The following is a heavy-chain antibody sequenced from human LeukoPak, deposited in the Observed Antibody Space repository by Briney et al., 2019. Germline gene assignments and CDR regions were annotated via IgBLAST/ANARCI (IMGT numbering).Heavy chain of an antibody. CDR2: IYYSGST. V-gene: IGHV4-59*11. CDR1: GGSISSHY. CDR3: AGTAHYYDSSGYPVFDP. Sequence: PSETLSLTCTVSGGSISSHYWSWIRQPPGKGLEWIGYIYYSGSTNYNPSLKSRVTMSVDTSKNQFSLKLSSVTAADTAVYYCAGTAHYYDSSGYPVFDPWGQGTLVTVSS. J-gene: IGHJ5*02. D-gene: IGHD3-22*01.